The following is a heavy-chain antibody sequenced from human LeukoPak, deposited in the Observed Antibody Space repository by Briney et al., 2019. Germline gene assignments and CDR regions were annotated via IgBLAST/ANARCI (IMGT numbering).Heavy chain of an antibody. J-gene: IGHJ3*02. V-gene: IGHV4-61*02. CDR2: IYTSGTT. CDR1: GDSITSDTYS. D-gene: IGHD1-26*01. CDR3: ARSWCNGNYHGAFNM. Sequence: PSQTLSVTCTLSGDSITSDTYSWSRIRQPAGVQLEWIGRIYTSGTTNYNPSLRSRVTMSVDTSKNQFSLNLDSVTAADTAVYYCARSWCNGNYHGAFNMWDEGTVVTVTS.